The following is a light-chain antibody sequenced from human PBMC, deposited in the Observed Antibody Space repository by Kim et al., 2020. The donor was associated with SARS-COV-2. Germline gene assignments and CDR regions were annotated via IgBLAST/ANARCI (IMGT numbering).Light chain of an antibody. CDR2: QDY. CDR3: QAWDSSL. Sequence: SYELTQPLSVSVSPGQTATITCSGDKLRSKYDLWYQFKPGQSPLLVIYQDYKRPSGIPERFSASNSGKTATLTISGTQPVDEADYYCQAWDSSLFGGGTQLTVL. CDR1: KLRSKY. J-gene: IGLJ3*02. V-gene: IGLV3-1*01.